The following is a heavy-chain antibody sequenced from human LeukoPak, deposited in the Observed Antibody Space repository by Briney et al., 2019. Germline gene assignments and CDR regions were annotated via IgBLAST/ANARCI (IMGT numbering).Heavy chain of an antibody. CDR3: AKPATLRGPRYYDSNPYPVWYFDY. Sequence: GGSLRLSCAASGFTFSSCAMSWVRQAPGKGLEWVSAISGSGGSTYYADSVKGRFTISRDNSKNTLYLQMNSLRAEDTAVYYCAKPATLRGPRYYDSNPYPVWYFDYWGQGTLVTVSS. CDR1: GFTFSSCA. V-gene: IGHV3-23*01. J-gene: IGHJ4*02. D-gene: IGHD3-22*01. CDR2: ISGSGGST.